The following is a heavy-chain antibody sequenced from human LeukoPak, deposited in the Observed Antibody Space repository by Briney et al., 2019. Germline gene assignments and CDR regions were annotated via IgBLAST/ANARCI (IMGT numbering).Heavy chain of an antibody. CDR2: INPGDSDT. V-gene: IGHV5-51*01. J-gene: IGHJ4*02. CDR1: GYSFISYW. CDR3: AIGYCNGGSCYNLDY. D-gene: IGHD2-15*01. Sequence: GESLKISCKGSGYSFISYWIGWVRQMPGKGLEWMRIINPGDSDTRYSPSFQGQVTISVDKSISTAYLQWSSLKASDTAMYYCAIGYCNGGSCYNLDYWGQGTLVTVSS.